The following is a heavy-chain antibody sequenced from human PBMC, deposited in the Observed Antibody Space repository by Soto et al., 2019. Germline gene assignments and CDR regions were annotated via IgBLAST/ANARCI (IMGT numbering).Heavy chain of an antibody. CDR3: ARDPTYFYDSSGYYDY. CDR2: ISFDGSST. V-gene: IGHV3-30*04. CDR1: GFTFSDYA. J-gene: IGHJ4*02. D-gene: IGHD3-22*01. Sequence: PGGSLRLSCAASGFTFSDYAMHWVRQAPGKGLEWVTVISFDGSSTSYADSVKGRFTISRDNAKNTLYLQMNSLRAEDTAVYYCARDPTYFYDSSGYYDYWGQGTLVTVSS.